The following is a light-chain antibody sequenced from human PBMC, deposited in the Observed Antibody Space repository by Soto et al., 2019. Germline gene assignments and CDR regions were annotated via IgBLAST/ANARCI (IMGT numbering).Light chain of an antibody. Sequence: EIVLTQSPGTLSLSLGERDTLSFRASQSISNYLPWYQHKPGQAPPLLISDAAKKASGVPARFSGSGSGTDFTLTISSLEPEDFAVYYCQQRSQLPPLTFGGGTTVEIK. CDR3: QQRSQLPPLT. CDR2: DAA. J-gene: IGKJ4*01. V-gene: IGKV3-11*01. CDR1: QSISNY.